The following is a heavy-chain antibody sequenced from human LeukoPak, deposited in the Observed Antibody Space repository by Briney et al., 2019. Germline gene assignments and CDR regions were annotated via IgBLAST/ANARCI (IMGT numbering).Heavy chain of an antibody. J-gene: IGHJ4*02. CDR3: ARDPYALEWLPYFDY. V-gene: IGHV3-48*01. Sequence: GGSLRLSCAASGFTFSSYSMNWVRQAPGKGLEWVSYISSSSSTIYYADSVKGRFTISRDNAKNSLYLQMNSLRAEDTAVYYCARDPYALEWLPYFDYWGQGTLVTVSS. CDR2: ISSSSSTI. CDR1: GFTFSSYS. D-gene: IGHD3-3*01.